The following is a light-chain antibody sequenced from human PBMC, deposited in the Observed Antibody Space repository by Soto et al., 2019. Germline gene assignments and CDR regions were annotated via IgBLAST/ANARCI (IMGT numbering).Light chain of an antibody. Sequence: DIQMTQSPYSLSSAVGYRATIAWLASQNINTYLNWYQQKPGKDPKLLIFDAASLQSGVPSRFSGSGSGTDFTLAISSMQPEDFATYYCKQNYSTPLTFGQGTRVEIK. CDR3: KQNYSTPLT. CDR2: DAA. CDR1: QNINTY. J-gene: IGKJ5*01. V-gene: IGKV1-39*01.